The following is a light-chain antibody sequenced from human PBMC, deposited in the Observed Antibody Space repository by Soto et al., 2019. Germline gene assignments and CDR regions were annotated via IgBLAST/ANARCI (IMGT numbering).Light chain of an antibody. J-gene: IGKJ5*01. V-gene: IGKV1-5*03. CDR1: QSISTW. CDR2: KAS. CDR3: QQYNSYPIT. Sequence: DIQMTQSPSTLSASVGDRVTITCRASQSISTWLVWYQQKPGKAPKLLIHKASSLESGVPSRFSGSGSGTEFTLTISSLQPDDFATYYGQQYNSYPITFGQGTRLEIK.